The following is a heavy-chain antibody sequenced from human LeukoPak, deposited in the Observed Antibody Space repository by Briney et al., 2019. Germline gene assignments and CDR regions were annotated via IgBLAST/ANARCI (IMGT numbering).Heavy chain of an antibody. V-gene: IGHV1-46*01. CDR3: ARGLTHRMYYSEGGDAFDI. J-gene: IGHJ3*02. CDR2: INPTGGST. CDR1: GYTFTSYY. D-gene: IGHD3-22*01. Sequence: ASVKVSCKASGYTFTSYYMHWVRQAPGQGLEWMGLINPTGGSTGYAQKFQGRVTMTRDMSTSTDYMELSSLRSDDTAVYYCARGLTHRMYYSEGGDAFDIWGQGTMVTVSS.